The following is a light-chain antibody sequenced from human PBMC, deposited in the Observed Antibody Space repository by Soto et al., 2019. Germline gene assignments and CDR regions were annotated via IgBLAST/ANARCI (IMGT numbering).Light chain of an antibody. CDR2: AAS. CDR1: QSISSTY. J-gene: IGKJ2*01. Sequence: EIVLTQSPGTLSLSPGERAILSCRASQSISSTYLAWYQQKPGQAPRLLIYAASSMATGIPDRFSGSGSGTDFTLTISRLEPEDFAVYYCQQYGSSSYTFGQGTQLEIK. V-gene: IGKV3-20*01. CDR3: QQYGSSSYT.